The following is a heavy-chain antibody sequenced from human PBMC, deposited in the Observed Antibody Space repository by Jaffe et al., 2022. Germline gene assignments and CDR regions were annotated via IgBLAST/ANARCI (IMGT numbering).Heavy chain of an antibody. D-gene: IGHD6-13*01. CDR2: IYPADSDT. Sequence: EVQLVQSGAEVKKPGESLKISCKGSGYSFTNYWIGWVRQMSGKGLELMGIIYPADSDTRYSPSFQGQVTISADKSISTAYLQWSSLKASDTAMYYCVRRGYYSSTWYIPYWGQGTLVTVSS. CDR1: GYSFTNYW. V-gene: IGHV5-51*03. J-gene: IGHJ4*02. CDR3: VRRGYYSSTWYIPY.